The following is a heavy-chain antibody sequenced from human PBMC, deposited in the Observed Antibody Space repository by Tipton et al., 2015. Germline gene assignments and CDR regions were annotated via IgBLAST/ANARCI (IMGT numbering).Heavy chain of an antibody. CDR1: GGSVSTSNYY. CDR2: ISYSGST. CDR3: ARDLEHGMDV. D-gene: IGHD1-14*01. V-gene: IGHV4-61*01. Sequence: TLSLTCTVSGGSVSTSNYYWGWIRQSPGKGLEWIGYISYSGSTHYNPSLKRRVTISLDTSKNQFSLTLNSVTAADTAVYYCARDLEHGMDVWGRGTLVTVSS. J-gene: IGHJ2*01.